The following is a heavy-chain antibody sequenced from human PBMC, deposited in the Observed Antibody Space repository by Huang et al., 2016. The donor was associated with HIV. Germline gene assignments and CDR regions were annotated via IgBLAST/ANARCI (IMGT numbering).Heavy chain of an antibody. D-gene: IGHD6-19*01. Sequence: QVQLVESGGGAVQPGRSLRLSCAASGFTFRSFARHWGGQGPGKGLEWVAVTSYDGSKNYYADSVKGRFTISRDNSEKTLFLQMSSLRLEDTAVYYCAGVPYSSGWSSGYFDLWGRGTLVTVSS. CDR1: GFTFRSFA. CDR2: TSYDGSKN. J-gene: IGHJ2*01. CDR3: AGVPYSSGWSSGYFDL. V-gene: IGHV3-30-3*01.